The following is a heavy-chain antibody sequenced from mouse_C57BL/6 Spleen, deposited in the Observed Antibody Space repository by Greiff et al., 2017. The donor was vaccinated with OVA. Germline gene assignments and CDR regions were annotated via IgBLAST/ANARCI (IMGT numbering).Heavy chain of an antibody. CDR2: ISSGSSTL. CDR1: GFTFSDYG. Sequence: EVQLQESGGGLVKPGGSLKLSCAASGFTFSDYGMHWVRQAPGKGLEWVAYISSGSSTLNYADTVKGRFTLSRANAKNTLFLQMTSLRSEDTAMYYCAVTTVVARFDYWGQGTTLTVSS. D-gene: IGHD1-1*01. J-gene: IGHJ2*01. CDR3: AVTTVVARFDY. V-gene: IGHV5-17*01.